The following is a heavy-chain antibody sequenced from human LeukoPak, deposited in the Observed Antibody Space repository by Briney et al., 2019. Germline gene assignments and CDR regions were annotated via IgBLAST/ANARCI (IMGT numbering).Heavy chain of an antibody. CDR3: AKSYDSSGYYYNYFDY. J-gene: IGHJ4*02. Sequence: PGGSLRLSCAASGFTFSNAWMNWVRQAPGKGLEWVANIRQDGSEKYYVDSVKGRFTISRDNAKTSLYLQMNSLRAEDTAVYYCAKSYDSSGYYYNYFDYWGQGTLVTVSS. CDR2: IRQDGSEK. V-gene: IGHV3-7*01. CDR1: GFTFSNAW. D-gene: IGHD3-22*01.